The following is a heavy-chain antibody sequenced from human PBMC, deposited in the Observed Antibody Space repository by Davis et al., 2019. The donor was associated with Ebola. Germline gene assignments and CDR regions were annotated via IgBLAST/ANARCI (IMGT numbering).Heavy chain of an antibody. Sequence: PGGSLRLSCKGSGYSFTSYWIGWVRQMPGKGLEWMGIIYPGDSDTRYSPSFQGQVTISADKSISTAYLQWSSLKASDTAMYYCARGGYSSGWDTQWFDPWGQGTLVTVSS. J-gene: IGHJ5*02. V-gene: IGHV5-51*01. CDR1: GYSFTSYW. CDR3: ARGGYSSGWDTQWFDP. D-gene: IGHD6-19*01. CDR2: IYPGDSDT.